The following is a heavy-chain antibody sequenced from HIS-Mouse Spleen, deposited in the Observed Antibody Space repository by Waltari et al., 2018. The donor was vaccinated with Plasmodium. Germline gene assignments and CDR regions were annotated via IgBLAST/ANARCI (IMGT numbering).Heavy chain of an antibody. Sequence: QVTLRESGPALVKPTQTLTLTCTFSGFPLSTSGLCVPWLRQPPGKALEWLAGIDWDDDKYYSTSLKTRLTISKDTSKNQVVLTMTNMDPVDTATYYCARTTYSSSSAKYYYYGMDVWGQGTTVTVSS. D-gene: IGHD6-6*01. V-gene: IGHV2-70*15. CDR3: ARTTYSSSSAKYYYYGMDV. J-gene: IGHJ6*02. CDR2: IDWDDDK. CDR1: GFPLSTSGLC.